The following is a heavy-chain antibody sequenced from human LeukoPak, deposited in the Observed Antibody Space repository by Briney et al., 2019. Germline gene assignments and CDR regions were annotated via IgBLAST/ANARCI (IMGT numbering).Heavy chain of an antibody. CDR1: GVTFSNDI. Sequence: GGALRLSCAASGVTFSNDIMNWVRQAPGKGLGWVSSINSMSSDIYYAYSVKCRFTISRDNAKSSQYLQMNSLRAEDTAAYYCAREGGATTFYDFQHWGQGTLVTVSS. J-gene: IGHJ1*01. CDR3: AREGGATTFYDFQH. CDR2: INSMSSDI. V-gene: IGHV3-21*01. D-gene: IGHD1-26*01.